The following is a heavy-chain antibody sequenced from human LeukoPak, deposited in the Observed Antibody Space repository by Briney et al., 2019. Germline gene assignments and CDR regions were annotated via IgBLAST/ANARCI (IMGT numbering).Heavy chain of an antibody. Sequence: GESLRISCQGPEYSFPAYRIGWVRQMPGKGLGLVGVPFPGGYDTRYSPSFRGQVTISVDTSVRTAYLQWSSLKASDTAMYYCAIAGDSTTSCYRCFNYWGQGTLVTVSS. D-gene: IGHD2-2*02. CDR2: PFPGGYDT. CDR3: AIAGDSTTSCYRCFNY. V-gene: IGHV5-51*01. J-gene: IGHJ4*02. CDR1: EYSFPAYR.